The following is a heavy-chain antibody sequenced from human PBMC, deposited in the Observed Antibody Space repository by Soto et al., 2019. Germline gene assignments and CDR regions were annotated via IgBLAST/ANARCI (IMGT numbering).Heavy chain of an antibody. J-gene: IGHJ5*02. Sequence: SETLSLTCTVSGGSISSSSYYWGWIRQPPGKGLEWIGSIYYSGSTYYNPSLKSRVTISVDTSKNQFSLKLSSVTAADTAVYYCARAQKGYCSSTSCYTDWFDHWGQGTLVTVSS. CDR1: GGSISSSSYY. D-gene: IGHD2-2*02. CDR2: IYYSGST. CDR3: ARAQKGYCSSTSCYTDWFDH. V-gene: IGHV4-39*01.